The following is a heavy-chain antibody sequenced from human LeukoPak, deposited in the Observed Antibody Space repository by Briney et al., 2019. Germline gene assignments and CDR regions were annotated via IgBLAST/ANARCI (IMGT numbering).Heavy chain of an antibody. CDR2: IYYSGST. CDR3: ARENIYDSSGYYYSIGMDV. Sequence: SETLSLTCTVSGGSISSYYWSWLRQPPGKGLEWIGYIYYSGSTNYNPSLKSRVTISVDTSKNQFSLKLSSVTAADTAVYYCARENIYDSSGYYYSIGMDVWGQGTAVTVSS. J-gene: IGHJ6*02. V-gene: IGHV4-59*01. CDR1: GGSISSYY. D-gene: IGHD3-22*01.